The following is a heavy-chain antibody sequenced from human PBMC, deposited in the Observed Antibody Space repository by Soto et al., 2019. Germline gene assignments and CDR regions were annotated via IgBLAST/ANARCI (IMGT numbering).Heavy chain of an antibody. CDR2: IKQDGSEK. D-gene: IGHD1-7*01. Sequence: EVQLVESGGGLVQPGGSLRLSCATSGFTISNFRMTWVRQAPGKGLEWVANIKQDGSEKYYVDSVKGRFTISRDNAKNSLYLQMNSLRAEDTAVYYCARAVTGTPDYWGQGTLVTVSS. CDR3: ARAVTGTPDY. CDR1: GFTISNFR. J-gene: IGHJ4*02. V-gene: IGHV3-7*01.